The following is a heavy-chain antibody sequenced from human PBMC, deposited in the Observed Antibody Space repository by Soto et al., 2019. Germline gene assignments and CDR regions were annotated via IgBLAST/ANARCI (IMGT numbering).Heavy chain of an antibody. D-gene: IGHD3-10*01. J-gene: IGHJ4*02. CDR3: ARVWGYYFDY. V-gene: IGHV4-59*01. Sequence: SETLSLTCTVSGGSISSYYWSWIRQPPGKGLEWIGYIYYSGSTNYNPSLKSRATISVDTSKNQFSLKLSSVTAADTAVYYCARVWGYYFDYWGQGTLVTSPQ. CDR2: IYYSGST. CDR1: GGSISSYY.